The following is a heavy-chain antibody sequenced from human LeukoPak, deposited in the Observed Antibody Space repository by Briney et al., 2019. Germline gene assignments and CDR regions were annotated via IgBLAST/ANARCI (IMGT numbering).Heavy chain of an antibody. V-gene: IGHV3-7*03. J-gene: IGHJ4*02. CDR1: GFNFSAYW. CDR2: IKEDGSKK. CDR3: ARAVTSTEGY. Sequence: GGSLRLYCSASGFNFSAYWMTWVRQAPGKGKEWVASIKEDGSKKYYMDSVKGRFTISRDNAQKSLYLEMNSLRVEDTAVYYCARAVTSTEGYWGQGTLVTVSS.